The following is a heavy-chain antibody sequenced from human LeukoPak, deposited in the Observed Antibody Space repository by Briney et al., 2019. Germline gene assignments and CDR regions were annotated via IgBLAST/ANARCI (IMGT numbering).Heavy chain of an antibody. CDR2: INHSGST. CDR3: ARRAYCGGDCYAFDI. J-gene: IGHJ3*02. Sequence: PSETLSLTCAVYGGSFSGYYWSWIRQPPGKGLEWIGEINHSGSTNYNPSLKSRVTISVDTSKNQFSLKLSSVTAADTAVYYCARRAYCGGDCYAFDIWGQGTMVTVSS. V-gene: IGHV4-34*01. D-gene: IGHD2-21*02. CDR1: GGSFSGYY.